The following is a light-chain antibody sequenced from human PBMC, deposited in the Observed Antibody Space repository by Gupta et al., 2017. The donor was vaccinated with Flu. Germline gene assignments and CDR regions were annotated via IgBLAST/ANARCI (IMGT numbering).Light chain of an antibody. V-gene: IGKV2-30*02. CDR3: MHDVQWPWT. CDR1: QGRVHRDGNAY. Sequence: GMTQWLLCLLVTCGLPAFSCCRSSQGRVHRDGNAYLHWFQQRTGQSPRRLIYKVSNRDSGVPDRFSGSGSGTEFTLKISRVEAEDVGIYYCMHDVQWPWTFGQGTKVEIK. CDR2: KVS. J-gene: IGKJ1*01.